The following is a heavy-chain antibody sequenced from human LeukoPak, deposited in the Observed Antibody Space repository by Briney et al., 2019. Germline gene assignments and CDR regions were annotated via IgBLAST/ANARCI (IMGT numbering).Heavy chain of an antibody. CDR2: IYYSGST. D-gene: IGHD3-10*01. J-gene: IGHJ6*02. V-gene: IGHV4-39*01. Sequence: SETLSLTCTVSGGSISSSSYYWGWIRQPPGKGLEWIGSIYYSGSTSYNPSLKSRVTISVDTSKNQFSLKLSSVTAADTAVYYCARVSPLGRDYGMDVWGQGTTVTVSS. CDR3: ARVSPLGRDYGMDV. CDR1: GGSISSSSYY.